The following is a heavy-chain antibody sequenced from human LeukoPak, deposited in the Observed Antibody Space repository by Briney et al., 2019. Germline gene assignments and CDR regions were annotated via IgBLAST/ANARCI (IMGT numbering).Heavy chain of an antibody. Sequence: HPGGSLRLSCAASGFTFSSYEMNWVRQAPGKGLEWVSYISSSGSTINYADSVKGRFTISRDNAKNSLYLQMNSLRAEDTAVYYCARDVSNWNDGLLYNDAFDIWGQGTMVTVSS. V-gene: IGHV3-48*03. J-gene: IGHJ3*02. CDR1: GFTFSSYE. D-gene: IGHD1-20*01. CDR2: ISSSGSTI. CDR3: ARDVSNWNDGLLYNDAFDI.